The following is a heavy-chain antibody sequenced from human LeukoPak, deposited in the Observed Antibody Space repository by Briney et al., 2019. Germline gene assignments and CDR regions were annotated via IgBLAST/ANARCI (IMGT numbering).Heavy chain of an antibody. V-gene: IGHV3-11*05. CDR1: GFAFSDYY. CDR2: ISSSSSYT. Sequence: PGGSLRLSCAASGFAFSDYYMAWIRQAPGKGLEWVSYISSSSSYTNYADSVKGRFTISGDNAKKTLYLHMSGLRVEDTAIYYCAREGYDSSGYYLHNYFDPWGQGTLVTVSS. D-gene: IGHD3-22*01. CDR3: AREGYDSSGYYLHNYFDP. J-gene: IGHJ5*02.